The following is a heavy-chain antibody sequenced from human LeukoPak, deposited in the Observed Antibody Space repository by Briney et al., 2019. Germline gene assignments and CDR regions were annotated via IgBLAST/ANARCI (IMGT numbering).Heavy chain of an antibody. CDR1: GLTFSSYW. Sequence: GGSLRPSWAASGLTFSSYWMSWFGQAPGKGLGGVANIKLDGSEKYYVDSVKGRFTISRDNAKNSLYLQMNSLRAEDTAVYYCARDRNYYYYMDVWGKGTTVTVSS. CDR3: ARDRNYYYYMDV. V-gene: IGHV3-7*01. CDR2: IKLDGSEK. J-gene: IGHJ6*03.